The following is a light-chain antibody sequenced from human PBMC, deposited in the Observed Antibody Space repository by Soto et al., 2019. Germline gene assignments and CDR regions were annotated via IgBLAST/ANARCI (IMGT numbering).Light chain of an antibody. CDR2: DAS. Sequence: EIVLTQSPATLSLSPGQRATLSCRASQSVDTFLAWYQQKPGQAPRLLIYDASNRATGIPARFSGSFSGTDFTLTISSLEPEDFAVYYCQQRYNWPLTVGGGTKVEIK. V-gene: IGKV3-11*01. CDR1: QSVDTF. J-gene: IGKJ4*01. CDR3: QQRYNWPLT.